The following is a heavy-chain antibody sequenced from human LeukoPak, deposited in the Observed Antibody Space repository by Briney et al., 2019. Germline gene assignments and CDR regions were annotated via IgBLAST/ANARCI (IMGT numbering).Heavy chain of an antibody. Sequence: ASVKVSCKASGYTFTDYGFSWVRQATGQGLEWMGWMNPNSGNTGYAQKFQGRVTMTRNTSISTAYMELSSLRSEDTAVYYCARGRYCSSTSCYRRWFDPWGQGTLVTVSS. CDR1: GYTFTDYG. CDR2: MNPNSGNT. D-gene: IGHD2-2*02. CDR3: ARGRYCSSTSCYRRWFDP. V-gene: IGHV1-8*01. J-gene: IGHJ5*02.